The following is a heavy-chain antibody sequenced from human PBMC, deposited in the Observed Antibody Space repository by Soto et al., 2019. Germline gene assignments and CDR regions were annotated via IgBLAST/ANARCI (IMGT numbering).Heavy chain of an antibody. CDR2: ISSNGGST. D-gene: IGHD3-9*01. V-gene: IGHV3-64*01. CDR3: ARGGFDWLFQVLGSYMDV. Sequence: EVQLVESGGGLVQPGGSLRLSCAASGFTFSSYAMHWVRQAPGKGLEYVSAISSNGGSTYYANSVKGRFTISRDNSKNPWYLQMGSLRAEDMAVYYFARGGFDWLFQVLGSYMDVWGKGTTVTV. J-gene: IGHJ6*03. CDR1: GFTFSSYA.